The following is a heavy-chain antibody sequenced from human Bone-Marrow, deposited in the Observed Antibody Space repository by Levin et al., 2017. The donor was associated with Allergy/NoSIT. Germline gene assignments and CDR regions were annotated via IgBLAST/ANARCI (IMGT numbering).Heavy chain of an antibody. V-gene: IGHV4-59*01. CDR2: IYSSGST. Sequence: SLTLSLPCTVSGGSISGYYWSWIRQPPGKGLAWIGCIYSSGSTNHNPSLKSRVTISVDTSKNHFSLKLNSMTAADTAVYYCARVAVYSGSWYWYGDLWGRGTLVTVSS. CDR1: GGSISGYY. D-gene: IGHD6-13*01. CDR3: ARVAVYSGSWYWYGDL. J-gene: IGHJ2*01.